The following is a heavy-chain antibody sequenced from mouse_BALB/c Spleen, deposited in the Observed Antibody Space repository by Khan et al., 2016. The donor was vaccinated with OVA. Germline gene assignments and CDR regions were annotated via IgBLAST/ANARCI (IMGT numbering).Heavy chain of an antibody. CDR2: INPSTGYT. Sequence: QVQLKESGAELAKPGASVKMSCKASGYTFINYWILWVKQRPGQGLKWIGYINPSTGYTEYNQNFKDKATLTADKSSSTAYMQLSSLTSEDSSVYYCARRVLRWDFNYWGQGTTLTVSS. D-gene: IGHD1-1*01. CDR1: GYTFINYW. V-gene: IGHV1-7*01. CDR3: ARRVLRWDFNY. J-gene: IGHJ2*01.